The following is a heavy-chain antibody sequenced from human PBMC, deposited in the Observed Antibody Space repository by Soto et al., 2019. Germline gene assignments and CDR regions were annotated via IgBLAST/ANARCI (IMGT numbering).Heavy chain of an antibody. CDR1: RFTFKISG. V-gene: IGHV3-30*18. Sequence: SLRHSRSASRFTFKISGVPRGRPAPDKGLEWVALISYDGSNQYYADSVKGRFTISRDNSKNTLFLQMNSLRADDTAVYYCAKDQASGQGSFDSWGQGTLVTVSS. CDR2: ISYDGSNQ. CDR3: AKDQASGQGSFDS. J-gene: IGHJ4*02.